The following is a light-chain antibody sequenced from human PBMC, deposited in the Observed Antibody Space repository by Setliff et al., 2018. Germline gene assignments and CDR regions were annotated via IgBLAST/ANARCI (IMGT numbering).Light chain of an antibody. CDR1: SSDVGAYNS. Sequence: QSALAQPPSASGSPGQSVTIYCSGTSSDVGAYNSVSWYQQHPGKAPKLMIYAVNPRPSGVPDRFSGSKSGNTASLTVSGLQAEDEDDYYCYSYAGRYEGVFGTGTRSPS. J-gene: IGLJ1*01. V-gene: IGLV2-8*01. CDR3: YSYAGRYEGV. CDR2: AVN.